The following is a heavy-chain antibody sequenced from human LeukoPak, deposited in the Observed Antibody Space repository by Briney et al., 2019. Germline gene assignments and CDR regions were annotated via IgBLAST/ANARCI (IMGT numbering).Heavy chain of an antibody. V-gene: IGHV4-61*02. D-gene: IGHD3-10*01. CDR2: IYTTGSG. J-gene: IGHJ6*02. Sequence: SETLSLTCTVSGGSISGINYYWTWIRQPAGKGLEWIGRIYTTGSGNYNLSLKSRVTISVDTSNNQFSLKLSSVTAADTAVYYCARVSPSGVWDVWGQGTTVTVSS. CDR1: GGSISGINYY. CDR3: ARVSPSGVWDV.